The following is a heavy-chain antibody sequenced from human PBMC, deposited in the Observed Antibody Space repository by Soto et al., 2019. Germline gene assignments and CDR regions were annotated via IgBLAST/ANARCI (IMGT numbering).Heavy chain of an antibody. J-gene: IGHJ6*02. CDR3: AGYNWNYYYGMDV. CDR1: GGTFSSYA. V-gene: IGHV1-69*13. CDR2: IIPIFGTA. Sequence: SVKVSCKASGGTFSSYAISWVRQAPGQGLEWMGGIIPIFGTANYAQKFQGRVTITADESTSTAYMELSSLRSEDTAVYYCAGYNWNYYYGMDVWGQGTTVTVSS. D-gene: IGHD1-20*01.